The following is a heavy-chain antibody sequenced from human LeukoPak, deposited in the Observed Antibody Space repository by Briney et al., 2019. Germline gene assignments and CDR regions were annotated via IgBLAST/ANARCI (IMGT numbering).Heavy chain of an antibody. CDR3: ARDGGDYGAVFDY. CDR2: ISSSSSYI. Sequence: GGSLRLSCAASGFTFSLYTMHWVRQAPGKGLEWVSSISSSSSYIYYADSVKGRFTISRDNAKNSLYLQMNSLRAEDTAVYYCARDGGDYGAVFDYWGQGTLVTVSS. D-gene: IGHD4-17*01. V-gene: IGHV3-21*01. J-gene: IGHJ4*02. CDR1: GFTFSLYT.